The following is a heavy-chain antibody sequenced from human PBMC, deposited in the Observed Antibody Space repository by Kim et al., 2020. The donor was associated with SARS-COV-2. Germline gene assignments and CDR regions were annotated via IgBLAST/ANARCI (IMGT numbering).Heavy chain of an antibody. D-gene: IGHD3-3*01. CDR3: AKRGIFHYYGMDV. V-gene: IGHV3-43*01. Sequence: ADSVKGRFTISRDNSNNSLYLQMNSLRTEDTALYYCAKRGIFHYYGMDVWGQGTTVTVSS. J-gene: IGHJ6*02.